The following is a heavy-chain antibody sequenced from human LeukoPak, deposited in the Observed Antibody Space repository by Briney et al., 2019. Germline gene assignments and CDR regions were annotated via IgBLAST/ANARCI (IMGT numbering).Heavy chain of an antibody. CDR1: GFTFAGYY. J-gene: IGHJ4*02. Sequence: GASVKVPCKASGFTFAGYYMHWVRQAPGQGLEWMGWINPNSGGTNYAQKFQGRVTMTRDTSISTAYMELSRLRSDDTAVYYCATYYYGSGIGDYWGQGTLVTVSS. D-gene: IGHD3-10*01. CDR3: ATYYYGSGIGDY. CDR2: INPNSGGT. V-gene: IGHV1-2*02.